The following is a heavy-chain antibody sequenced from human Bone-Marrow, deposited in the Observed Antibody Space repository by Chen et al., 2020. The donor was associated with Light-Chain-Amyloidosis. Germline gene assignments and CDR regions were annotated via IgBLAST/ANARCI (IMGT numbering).Heavy chain of an antibody. D-gene: IGHD5-12*01. CDR1: GYTFPNYW. J-gene: IGHJ4*02. Sequence: EVQLEQSGPEVKKPGESLQISCKGSGYTFPNYWIGWVRQMPGKGLEWMGVIYPDDSEASYSPSFEGQVTISADKSITTAYLQWRGLKASDTAMYYCARRRDGYNFGFWGQGTLVTVSS. CDR3: ARRRDGYNFGF. V-gene: IGHV5-51*01. CDR2: IYPDDSEA.